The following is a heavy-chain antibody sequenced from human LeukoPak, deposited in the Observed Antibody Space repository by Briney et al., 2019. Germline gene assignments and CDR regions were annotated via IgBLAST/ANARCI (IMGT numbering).Heavy chain of an antibody. J-gene: IGHJ4*02. CDR2: INSDGSTT. D-gene: IGHD3-16*01. CDR1: GFTFSSYW. CDR3: TRINYG. V-gene: IGHV3-74*01. Sequence: PGGSLRLSCAASGFTFSSYWMHWVRQAPGKGLMWVSRINSDGSTTSYADSVKGRFTISRDNAKNTLYLQMNSLRVEYTAVYYCTRINYGWGQGTLVTVSS.